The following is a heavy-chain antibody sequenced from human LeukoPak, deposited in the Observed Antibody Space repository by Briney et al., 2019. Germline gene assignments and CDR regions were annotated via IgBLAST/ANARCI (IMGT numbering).Heavy chain of an antibody. V-gene: IGHV3-7*01. CDR1: GFTFNNYW. D-gene: IGHD1-26*01. CDR2: IRYDGSEK. Sequence: GGSLRLSCEASGFTFNNYWMSWVRQAPGKGLEWVANIRYDGSEKYYVDSVKGRFTISRDKSKNALYLQMSSLRAEDTAVYYCARDPWEPTSYFDYWGQGTLVTVSS. J-gene: IGHJ4*02. CDR3: ARDPWEPTSYFDY.